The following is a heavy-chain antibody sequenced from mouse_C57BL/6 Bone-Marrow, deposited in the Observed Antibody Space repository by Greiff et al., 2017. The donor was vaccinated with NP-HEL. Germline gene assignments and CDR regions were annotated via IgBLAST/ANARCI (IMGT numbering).Heavy chain of an antibody. CDR2: INPNYGTT. J-gene: IGHJ1*03. D-gene: IGHD1-1*01. V-gene: IGHV1-39*01. Sequence: VQLKESGPELVKPGASVKISCEASGYSFTDYNMNWVKQSNGKSLEWIGVINPNYGTTSYNQKFKGKATLTVDQSSSTAYMQLNSLTSEDSAVYYCVAFITTVVSPSYWYFDVWGTGTTVTVSS. CDR3: VAFITTVVSPSYWYFDV. CDR1: GYSFTDYN.